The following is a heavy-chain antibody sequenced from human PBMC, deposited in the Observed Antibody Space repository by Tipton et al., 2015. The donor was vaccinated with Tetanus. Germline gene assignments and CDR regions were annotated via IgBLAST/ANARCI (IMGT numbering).Heavy chain of an antibody. Sequence: SLRLSCAASGFTFSSFGMHWVRQAPGKGLEWVAGIWYDAREKYHADSVKGRFTISRDNSKSMLYLQMTSLRDEDTAVYFCARGSGAMDSWGQGTLVTVSS. CDR1: GFTFSSFG. CDR3: ARGSGAMDS. V-gene: IGHV3-33*03. J-gene: IGHJ4*02. D-gene: IGHD7-27*01. CDR2: IWYDAREK.